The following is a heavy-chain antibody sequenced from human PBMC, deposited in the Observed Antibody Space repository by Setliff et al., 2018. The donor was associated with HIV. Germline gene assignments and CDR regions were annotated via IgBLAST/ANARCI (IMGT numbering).Heavy chain of an antibody. CDR1: GGSITRTPYY. V-gene: IGHV4-39*01. D-gene: IGHD3-16*01. CDR3: VRGPQFTPH. CDR2: IHHSGTA. Sequence: SETLSLTCTVSGGSITRTPYYWGWIRQPPGKGLEWIGSIHHSGTAYDNPSLKSRVTISVDPSKNQILLRADDTAVYYCVRGPQFTPHWGQGTLVTVSS. J-gene: IGHJ4*02.